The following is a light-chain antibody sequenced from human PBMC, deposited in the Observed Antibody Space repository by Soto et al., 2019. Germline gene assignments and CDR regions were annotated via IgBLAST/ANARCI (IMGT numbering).Light chain of an antibody. CDR3: QQYSNWPPET. J-gene: IGKJ1*01. CDR2: GAS. Sequence: EIVMTQSPATLSVSPGERATISCRASHIVSSNLAWYQQKPGQAPRLLIYGASSRATGIPARFSGSGSGTEFTLTISSLQSEDFAVYYCQQYSNWPPETFGQGTKVDIK. CDR1: HIVSSN. V-gene: IGKV3-15*01.